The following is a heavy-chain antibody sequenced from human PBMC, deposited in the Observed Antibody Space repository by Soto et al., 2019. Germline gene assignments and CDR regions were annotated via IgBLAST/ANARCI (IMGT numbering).Heavy chain of an antibody. J-gene: IGHJ4*02. CDR1: GFTLSDFY. CDR2: MSSSGATI. Sequence: QVQLMESGGGSVKPGGSLRLSCGASGFTLSDFYMSWIRQAPGKGLEWVSCMSSSGATIHYADSVKGRFTISRDNAMNSLYLQMNSLRAEDTAVYYCARGSSQVDYWGQGTLVTVSS. V-gene: IGHV3-11*01. CDR3: ARGSSQVDY.